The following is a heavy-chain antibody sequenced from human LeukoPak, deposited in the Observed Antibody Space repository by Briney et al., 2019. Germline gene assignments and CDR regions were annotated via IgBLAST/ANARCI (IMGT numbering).Heavy chain of an antibody. J-gene: IGHJ5*01. CDR2: INANSGTT. CDR1: GFAFSFYA. D-gene: IGHD6-19*01. Sequence: GGSLRLSCAASGFAFSFYAMSWLRQPPGKGLEWVSTINANSGTTSYAASVRGRFTISRDDSKNTLYLQVNTLRADDTATYYCAKPVSGGLAVTADWFHPWGQGTLVVVSS. CDR3: AKPVSGGLAVTADWFHP. V-gene: IGHV3-23*01.